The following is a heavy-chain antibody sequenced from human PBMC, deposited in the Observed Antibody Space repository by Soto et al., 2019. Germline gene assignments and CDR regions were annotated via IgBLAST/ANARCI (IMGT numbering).Heavy chain of an antibody. V-gene: IGHV4-34*01. D-gene: IGHD1-26*01. CDR2: IHQSGTT. CDR3: ARVRIGIVGATYMSWFDP. Sequence: SETLSLTFAVYCGSVSVYYWSLIRQPPGKVLEWIGEIHQSGTTNYNPSLKSRVTISVDRSKNQFPLKLRSVTDADTAVYYCARVRIGIVGATYMSWFDPWGQGTLVTVSS. CDR1: CGSVSVYY. J-gene: IGHJ5*02.